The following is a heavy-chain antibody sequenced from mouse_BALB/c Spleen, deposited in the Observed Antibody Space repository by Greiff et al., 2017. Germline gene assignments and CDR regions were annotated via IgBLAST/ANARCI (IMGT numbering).Heavy chain of an antibody. CDR1: GFNIKDTY. J-gene: IGHJ4*01. CDR3: ARDYGSAYAMDY. CDR2: IDPANGNT. D-gene: IGHD1-1*01. V-gene: IGHV14-3*02. Sequence: VQLKESGAELVKPGVSVKLSCTASGFNIKDTYMHWVKQRPEQGLEWIGRIDPANGNTKYDPKFQGKATITADTSSNTAYLQLSSLTSEDTAVYYCARDYGSAYAMDYWGQGTSVTVSS.